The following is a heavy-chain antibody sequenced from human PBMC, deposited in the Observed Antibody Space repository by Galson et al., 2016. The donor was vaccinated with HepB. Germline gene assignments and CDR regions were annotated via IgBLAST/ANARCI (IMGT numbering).Heavy chain of an antibody. V-gene: IGHV4-39*07. CDR2: LYYSGTT. CDR3: ARESYSSSTNWFDP. Sequence: ETLSLTCSVTGASISGSSYYWVWIRQPPGQGLEWIGSLYYSGTTYYSSSLKRRVTISVNTSKNHFSLRLNSVTAADTAVYYCARESYSSSTNWFDPWGQGTQVTASS. CDR1: GASISGSSYY. J-gene: IGHJ5*02. D-gene: IGHD6-13*01.